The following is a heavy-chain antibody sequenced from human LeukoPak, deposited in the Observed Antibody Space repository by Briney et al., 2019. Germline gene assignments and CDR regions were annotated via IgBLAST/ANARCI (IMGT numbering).Heavy chain of an antibody. J-gene: IGHJ4*02. Sequence: PGRSLRLSCAASGFTFDDYAMHWVRQAPGKGLEWVSGISWNSGSIGYADSVKGRFTISRDSAKNSLYLQMNSLRAEDTALYYCAKDPSRWLPPSYYFDYWGQGTLVTVSS. D-gene: IGHD5-12*01. V-gene: IGHV3-9*01. CDR1: GFTFDDYA. CDR3: AKDPSRWLPPSYYFDY. CDR2: ISWNSGSI.